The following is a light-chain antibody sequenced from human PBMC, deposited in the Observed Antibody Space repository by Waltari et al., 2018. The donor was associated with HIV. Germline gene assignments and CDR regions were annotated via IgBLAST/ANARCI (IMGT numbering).Light chain of an antibody. CDR2: EVS. V-gene: IGLV2-14*01. CDR1: SNDVGGYQL. Sequence: QSALTQPASVSGSPGQSITISCTGTSNDVGGYQLVSWYQPHPGKAPKLIIYEVSNRPSGVSNRCSGSKSGNTASLTISGLQAEDEADYYCTAHTSTSTWVFGGGTKLTVL. CDR3: TAHTSTSTWV. J-gene: IGLJ3*02.